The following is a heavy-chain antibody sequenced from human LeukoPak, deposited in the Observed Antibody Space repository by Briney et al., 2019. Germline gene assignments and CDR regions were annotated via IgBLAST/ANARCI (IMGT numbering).Heavy chain of an antibody. D-gene: IGHD6-19*01. CDR3: AKRVSGWYLVDY. CDR1: GFTFSSYA. Sequence: GGSLRLSCAASGFTFSSYAMSWVRQDPGKGLGWVSAITGSGSSTFYADAVKGRFTISKDNSKNTLYLQMNSLRAEDTAVYYCAKRVSGWYLVDYWGQGALVTVSS. V-gene: IGHV3-23*01. CDR2: ITGSGSST. J-gene: IGHJ4*02.